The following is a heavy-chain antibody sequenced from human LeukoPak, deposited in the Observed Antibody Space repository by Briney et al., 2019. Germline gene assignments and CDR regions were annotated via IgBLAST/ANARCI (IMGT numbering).Heavy chain of an antibody. D-gene: IGHD1-14*01. CDR2: IYYSGST. CDR1: GGSMTTYY. V-gene: IGHV4-59*01. Sequence: SETLSLTCTVSGGSMTTYYWSWIRQPPGKGLEWIGYIYYSGSTNYNPSLKSQVTMSVDTSKNQFSLKLRSVTAADSAVYYCARDGSRKEIDYWGQGILVTVSS. J-gene: IGHJ4*02. CDR3: ARDGSRKEIDY.